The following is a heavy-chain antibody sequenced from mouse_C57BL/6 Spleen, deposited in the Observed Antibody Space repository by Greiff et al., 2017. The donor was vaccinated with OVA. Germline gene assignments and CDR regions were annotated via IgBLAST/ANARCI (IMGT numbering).Heavy chain of an antibody. V-gene: IGHV1-62-2*01. CDR2: FYPGSGSI. CDR3: ARHEDPDYYGSSPFDY. Sequence: LVESGAELVKPGASVKLSCKASGYTFTEYTIHWVKQRSGQGLEWIGWFYPGSGSIKYNEKFKDKATLTADKSSSTVYMELSRLTSEDSAVYFCARHEDPDYYGSSPFDYWGQGTTLTVSS. J-gene: IGHJ2*01. D-gene: IGHD1-1*01. CDR1: GYTFTEYT.